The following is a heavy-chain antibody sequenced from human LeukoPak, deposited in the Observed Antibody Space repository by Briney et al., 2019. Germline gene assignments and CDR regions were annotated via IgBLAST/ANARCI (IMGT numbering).Heavy chain of an antibody. Sequence: SETLSLTCTVSGGSISSYYWSWIRQPPGKGLEWIGYIYYSGSTNYNPSLKSRVTISVDTSKNQFSLKLSSVTAADTAVYYCARGGDYGDYVGRFDYWGQGTLVTVSS. J-gene: IGHJ4*02. D-gene: IGHD4-17*01. CDR3: ARGGDYGDYVGRFDY. CDR1: GGSISSYY. V-gene: IGHV4-59*01. CDR2: IYYSGST.